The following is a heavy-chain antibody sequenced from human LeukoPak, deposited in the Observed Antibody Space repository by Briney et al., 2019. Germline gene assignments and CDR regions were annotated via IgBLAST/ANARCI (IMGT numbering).Heavy chain of an antibody. CDR3: AKDPGGSSWYVPLADY. D-gene: IGHD6-13*01. J-gene: IGHJ4*02. Sequence: PGRSLRLSCAASGFTFSAYAMSWVRQAPGKGLEWVSAISPSGGNTFYADSVKGRFAISRDNSKNTLYLQMNSLRAEDTAVYYCAKDPGGSSWYVPLADYWGQGTLVTVSS. CDR1: GFTFSAYA. CDR2: ISPSGGNT. V-gene: IGHV3-23*01.